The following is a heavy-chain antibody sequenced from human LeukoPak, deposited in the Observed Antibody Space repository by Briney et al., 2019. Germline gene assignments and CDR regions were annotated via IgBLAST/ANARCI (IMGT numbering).Heavy chain of an antibody. Sequence: GGSLRLSFAASGFTFSSYSMKWVRQAPGKGLEWVSSINNSSSYIYYADSVKGRFTISRDNAKNSLYLQMNSLRAEDTAVYYCARFSGYCSSTSCTPGDWGQGTLVTVSS. CDR1: GFTFSSYS. J-gene: IGHJ4*02. D-gene: IGHD2-2*01. CDR2: INNSSSYI. CDR3: ARFSGYCSSTSCTPGD. V-gene: IGHV3-21*01.